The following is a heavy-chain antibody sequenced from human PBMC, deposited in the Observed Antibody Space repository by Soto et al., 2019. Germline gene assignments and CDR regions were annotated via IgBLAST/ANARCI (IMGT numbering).Heavy chain of an antibody. CDR2: MYNTGST. CDR1: GGSISGYY. J-gene: IGHJ6*02. D-gene: IGHD2-21*02. V-gene: IGHV4-59*01. Sequence: QVQLQESGPGLVKPSETLSLTCTVSGGSISGYYWSWIRQPPGKGLEWIGYMYNTGSTVYNPSFRTRVTMSVDTSKSQFSRRLNSVTAADTAVYYCARDLWGSCGTDCYPLDVWGQGTTVTVSS. CDR3: ARDLWGSCGTDCYPLDV.